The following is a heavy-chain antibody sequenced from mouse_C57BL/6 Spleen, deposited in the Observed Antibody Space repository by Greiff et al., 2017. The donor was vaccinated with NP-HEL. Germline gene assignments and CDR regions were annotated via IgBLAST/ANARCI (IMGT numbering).Heavy chain of an antibody. Sequence: VQVVESGPGLVAPSQSLSITCTVSGFSLTSYAISWVRQPPGKGLEWLGVIWTGGGTNYNSALKSRLSISKDNSKSQVFLKMNSLQTDDTARYYCARLYYGSSYYFDYWGQGTTLTVSS. CDR3: ARLYYGSSYYFDY. J-gene: IGHJ2*01. CDR1: GFSLTSYA. D-gene: IGHD1-1*01. V-gene: IGHV2-9-1*01. CDR2: IWTGGGT.